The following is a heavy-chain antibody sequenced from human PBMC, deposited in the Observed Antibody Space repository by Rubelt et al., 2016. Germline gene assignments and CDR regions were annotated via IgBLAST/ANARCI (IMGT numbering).Heavy chain of an antibody. Sequence: YYADSVKGRFTISRDNSKNTLYLQMNSLRAEDTAVYYCARVRGWLVWGAFDIWGQGTMVTVSS. CDR3: ARVRGWLVWGAFDI. V-gene: IGHV3-30*07. D-gene: IGHD6-19*01. J-gene: IGHJ3*02.